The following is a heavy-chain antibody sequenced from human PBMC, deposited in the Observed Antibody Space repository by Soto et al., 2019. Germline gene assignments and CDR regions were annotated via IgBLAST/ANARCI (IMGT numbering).Heavy chain of an antibody. J-gene: IGHJ4*02. CDR2: ISYDGSNK. CDR1: GFTFSSYG. V-gene: IGHV3-30*03. D-gene: IGHD3-22*01. CDR3: ARNPSSYDTSGYSVDY. Sequence: PGESMKISCAASGFTFSSYGMHWVRQAPGKGLEWVAVISYDGSNKYYADSVKGRFTISRDNSKNTLYLQMTSLRAEDTAVYYCARNPSSYDTSGYSVDYWGPGTLVTVSS.